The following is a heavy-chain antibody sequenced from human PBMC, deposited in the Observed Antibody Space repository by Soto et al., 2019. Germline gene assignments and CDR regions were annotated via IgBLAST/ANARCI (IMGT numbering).Heavy chain of an antibody. CDR1: GFTFSSYS. J-gene: IGHJ5*02. CDR3: ATLRGIAARRNWFDP. V-gene: IGHV3-48*02. D-gene: IGHD6-6*01. Sequence: GGSLRLSCAASGFTFSSYSMNWVRQAPGKGLEWVSYISSSSTIYYADSVKGRFTISRDNAKNSLYLQMNSLRDEDTAVYYCATLRGIAARRNWFDPWGQGTLVTVSS. CDR2: ISSSSTI.